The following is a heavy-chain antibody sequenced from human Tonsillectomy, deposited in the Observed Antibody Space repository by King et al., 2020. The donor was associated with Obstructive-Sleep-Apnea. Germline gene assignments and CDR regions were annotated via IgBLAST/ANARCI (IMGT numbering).Heavy chain of an antibody. J-gene: IGHJ6*02. CDR3: ARPFGSGNYWYYYGMDV. Sequence: VQLVESGGGVVQPGRSLRLSCAASGFTFSNYAMHWVRQAPGKGLEWVALISYDGTNKYYADSVKGRFTISRDNSKNTLYLQMNSLRAEDTAMYFCARPFGSGNYWYYYGMDVWGQGTTVTVSS. CDR2: ISYDGTNK. D-gene: IGHD3-10*01. CDR1: GFTFSNYA. V-gene: IGHV3-30*04.